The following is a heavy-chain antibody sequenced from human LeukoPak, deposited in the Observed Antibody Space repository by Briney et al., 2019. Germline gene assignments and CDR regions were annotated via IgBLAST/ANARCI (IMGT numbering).Heavy chain of an antibody. CDR3: AREFDGVYYDSSGYYLDY. CDR2: IIPIFGTA. Sequence: SVKVSCKASGGTFSSYAISWVRQAPGQGLEWMGRIIPIFGTANYAQKLQGRVTITTDESTSTAYMELSSLRSEDTAVYYCAREFDGVYYDSSGYYLDYWGQGTLVTVSS. CDR1: GGTFSSYA. D-gene: IGHD3-22*01. V-gene: IGHV1-69*05. J-gene: IGHJ4*02.